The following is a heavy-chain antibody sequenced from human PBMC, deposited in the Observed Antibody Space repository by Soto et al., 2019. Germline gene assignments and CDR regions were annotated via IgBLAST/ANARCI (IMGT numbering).Heavy chain of an antibody. CDR1: GFTFDNYA. V-gene: IGHV3-9*01. D-gene: IGHD5-12*01. Sequence: GGSLRLSCAASGFTFDNYAMHWVRQAPGKGLEWVSSISWNSGSIGYADSVRGRFTISRDNAENSLYLQMNSLRAEDTALYYCAKDRGYTGYDSPDFDYWGQGTLVTVSS. CDR2: ISWNSGSI. J-gene: IGHJ4*02. CDR3: AKDRGYTGYDSPDFDY.